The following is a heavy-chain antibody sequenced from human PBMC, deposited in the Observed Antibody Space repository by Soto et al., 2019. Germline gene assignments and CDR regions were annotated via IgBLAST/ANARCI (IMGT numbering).Heavy chain of an antibody. CDR2: IKSKTDGGTT. CDR3: TILYWWSYRPFDY. J-gene: IGHJ4*02. CDR1: GFTFSNAW. V-gene: IGHV3-15*07. D-gene: IGHD3-16*02. Sequence: EVQLVESGGGLVKPGGSLRLSCAASGFTFSNAWMNWVRQAPGKGLEWVGRIKSKTDGGTTDYAAPVKGRFTISRDDSKNTLYLQMNSLKTEDTAVYYCTILYWWSYRPFDYWGQGTLVTVSS.